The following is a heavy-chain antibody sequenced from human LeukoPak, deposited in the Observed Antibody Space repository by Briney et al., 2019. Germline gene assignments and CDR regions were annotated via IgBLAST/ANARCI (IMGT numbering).Heavy chain of an antibody. J-gene: IGHJ4*02. Sequence: GGSLRLSCAASGFTVSSNYMSWVRQAPGKGLEWVSVIYSGGNTYYGDSVEGRFTISRDNSKNTLYLQMNSLRAEDTAVYFCVTDLTVRAANYYFDHWGQGTLVTVSS. CDR2: IYSGGNT. D-gene: IGHD1-26*01. CDR1: GFTVSSNY. V-gene: IGHV3-53*01. CDR3: VTDLTVRAANYYFDH.